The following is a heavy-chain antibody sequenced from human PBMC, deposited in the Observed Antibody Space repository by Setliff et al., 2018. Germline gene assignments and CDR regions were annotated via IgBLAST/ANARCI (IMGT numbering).Heavy chain of an antibody. CDR3: ARGVQGGLAYYYYGMDV. CDR2: INTNTGNP. V-gene: IGHV7-4-1*02. CDR1: GYTFTSYA. Sequence: ASVKVSCKASGYTFTSYAMNWVRQAPGQGLEWMGWINTNTGNPTYAQGFTGRFVFSLDTSVSTAYLQISSLKAEDTAVYYCARGVQGGLAYYYYGMDVWGQGTTVTV. J-gene: IGHJ6*02. D-gene: IGHD3-10*01.